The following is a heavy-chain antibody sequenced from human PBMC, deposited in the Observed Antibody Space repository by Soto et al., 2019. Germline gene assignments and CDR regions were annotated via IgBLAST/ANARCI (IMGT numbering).Heavy chain of an antibody. CDR2: ISGSGGGT. CDR1: GFTFSSYA. Sequence: EVQLLESGGGLVQPGGSLRLSCAASGFTFSSYAMSWVRQAPGKGLQWVSAISGSGGGTYYADSVKGRFTVSRDNSKNTLHLQVNSLRAEDTAVYYCAKDPTVAGTAEYFQHWGQGTLVTVSS. CDR3: AKDPTVAGTAEYFQH. V-gene: IGHV3-23*01. J-gene: IGHJ1*01. D-gene: IGHD6-19*01.